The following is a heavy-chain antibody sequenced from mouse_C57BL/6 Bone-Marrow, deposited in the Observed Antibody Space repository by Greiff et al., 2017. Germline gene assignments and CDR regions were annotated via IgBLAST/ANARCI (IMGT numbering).Heavy chain of an antibody. Sequence: VQLQESGAELARPGASVKLSCKASGYTFTSYGISWVKQRTGQGLEWIGEIYPRSGNTYYNEKFKGKATLTADKSSSTAYMELRSLTSEDSAVYFCARPGGSSYVRYFDVWGTGTTVTVSS. CDR3: ARPGGSSYVRYFDV. V-gene: IGHV1-81*01. D-gene: IGHD1-1*01. J-gene: IGHJ1*03. CDR2: IYPRSGNT. CDR1: GYTFTSYG.